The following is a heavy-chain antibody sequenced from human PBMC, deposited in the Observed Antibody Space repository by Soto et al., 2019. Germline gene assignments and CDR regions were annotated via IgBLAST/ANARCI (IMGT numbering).Heavy chain of an antibody. J-gene: IGHJ5*02. CDR2: ISGDNRYI. CDR3: ARGVLYYYDSSGYPHWLDH. Sequence: XGSLRLSCAASGVNFSSYTMNWVRQAPGRGLEWVSSISGDNRYIYYADSVKGRFTISRDDAKNSLYLQMNSLRAEDTAVYYCARGVLYYYDSSGYPHWLDHWGQGTLVTVSS. D-gene: IGHD3-22*01. CDR1: GVNFSSYT. V-gene: IGHV3-21*01.